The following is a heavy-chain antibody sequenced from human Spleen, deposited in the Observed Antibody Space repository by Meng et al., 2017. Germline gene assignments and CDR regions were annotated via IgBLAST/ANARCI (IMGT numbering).Heavy chain of an antibody. CDR3: ARDLGWVLFDY. CDR2: IDGDGSST. CDR1: GFTVSHNY. Sequence: VRLVECVGGLVQPGVSLRLSCAASGFTVSHNYMSWVRQDPVKGLVWVSRIDGDGSSTNYADSVKGRFTISRDNAKNTLYLQMNSLGADDTAVYYCARDLGWVLFDYWGQGALVTVSS. V-gene: IGHV3-74*01. D-gene: IGHD3-3*01. J-gene: IGHJ4*02.